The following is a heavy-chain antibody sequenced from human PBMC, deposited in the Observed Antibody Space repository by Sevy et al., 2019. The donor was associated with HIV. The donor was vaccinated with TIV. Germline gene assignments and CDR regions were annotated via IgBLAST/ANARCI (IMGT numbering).Heavy chain of an antibody. V-gene: IGHV4-59*01. J-gene: IGHJ4*02. Sequence: PESLSLTCTVSGGSMSSYFWSWIRQPPGKGLERIGYIYYTGTTNYNPSLKSRLTMSLDTSKNRFSLKLTAVTAADTAVYYCARDSVLSPRVFDSWGQGTLVHVSS. CDR3: ARDSVLSPRVFDS. D-gene: IGHD3-10*01. CDR1: GGSMSSYF. CDR2: IYYTGTT.